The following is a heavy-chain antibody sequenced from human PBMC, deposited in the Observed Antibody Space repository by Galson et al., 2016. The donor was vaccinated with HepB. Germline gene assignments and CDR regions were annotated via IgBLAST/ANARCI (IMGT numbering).Heavy chain of an antibody. CDR3: TSNRAYCSGNGCYRQYFHYYAMDV. J-gene: IGHJ6*04. D-gene: IGHD2-15*01. V-gene: IGHV3-23*01. CDR2: ISATGGST. CDR1: GCTFSTNA. Sequence: SLRFSCAATGCTFSTNAMAWVRQAPGRGREWVSSISATGGSTDYADTVTGRFSIYSDNSKSEVYLQMNSLSAEDTALYYCTSNRAYCSGNGCYRQYFHYYAMDVWGKGTTVIVS.